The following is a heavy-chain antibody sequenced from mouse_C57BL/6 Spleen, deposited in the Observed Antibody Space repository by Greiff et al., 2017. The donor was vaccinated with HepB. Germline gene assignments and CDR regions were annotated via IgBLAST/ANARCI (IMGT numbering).Heavy chain of an antibody. CDR2: INPSNGGT. CDR3: ARAQRGTLLTRAMDY. V-gene: IGHV1-53*01. D-gene: IGHD2-13*01. CDR1: GYTFTSYW. Sequence: QVQLKQPGTELVKPGASVKLSCKASGYTFTSYWMHWVKQRPGQGLEWIGNINPSNGGTNYNEKFKSKATLTVDKSSSTAYMQLSSLTSEDSAVYYCARAQRGTLLTRAMDYWGQGTSVTVSS. J-gene: IGHJ4*01.